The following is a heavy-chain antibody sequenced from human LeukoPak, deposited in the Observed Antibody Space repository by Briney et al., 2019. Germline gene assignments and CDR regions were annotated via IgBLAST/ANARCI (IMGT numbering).Heavy chain of an antibody. V-gene: IGHV1-24*01. D-gene: IGHD1-26*01. Sequence: ASVKVSCKVSGYTLTELSMHWVRQAPGKGLEWMGGVDPEDGEIIYAQKFQGRATMTEDTSTDTAYMELSSLRSEDTAVYYCAIDVGELLTYWGQGTLVTVSS. CDR1: GYTLTELS. J-gene: IGHJ4*02. CDR3: AIDVGELLTY. CDR2: VDPEDGEI.